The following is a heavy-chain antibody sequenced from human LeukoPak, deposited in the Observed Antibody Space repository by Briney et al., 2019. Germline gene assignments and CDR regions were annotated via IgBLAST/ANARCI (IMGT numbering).Heavy chain of an antibody. CDR2: IYYSGST. Sequence: TSETLSLTCTVSGGSISSSSYYWGWIRQPPGKGLEWIGSIYYSGSTYYNPSLKSRVTISVDTSKNQFSLNLSSVTAADPAVYCCARKCMATILQWGQGTVVTVPS. CDR1: GGSISSSSYY. V-gene: IGHV4-39*01. D-gene: IGHD5-24*01. J-gene: IGHJ4*02. CDR3: ARKCMATILQ.